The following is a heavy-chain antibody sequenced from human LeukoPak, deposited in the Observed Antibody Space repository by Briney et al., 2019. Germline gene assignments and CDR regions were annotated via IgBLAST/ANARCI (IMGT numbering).Heavy chain of an antibody. CDR2: INHSGST. J-gene: IGHJ4*02. Sequence: SETLSLTCAVYGGSFSGYYWSWIRQPPGKGLEWIGEINHSGSTNYNPSLKSRVTISVDTSKNQFSLKLSSVTAADTAVYYCAAALGQDFWSGYNYWGQGTLVTVPS. D-gene: IGHD3-3*01. V-gene: IGHV4-34*01. CDR1: GGSFSGYY. CDR3: AAALGQDFWSGYNY.